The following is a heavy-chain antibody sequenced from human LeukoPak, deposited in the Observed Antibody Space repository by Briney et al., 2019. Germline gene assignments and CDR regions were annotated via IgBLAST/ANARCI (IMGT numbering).Heavy chain of an antibody. Sequence: GGSLRLSCAASGFTVSDNYMTWVRHAPGKGLEWVANIKQDGSEKYYVDSVKGRFTISRDNAKNSLYLQMNSLRAEDTAVYYCARAVMVRGVANFDYWGQGTLVTVSS. CDR3: ARAVMVRGVANFDY. CDR2: IKQDGSEK. CDR1: GFTVSDNY. J-gene: IGHJ4*02. D-gene: IGHD3-10*01. V-gene: IGHV3-7*01.